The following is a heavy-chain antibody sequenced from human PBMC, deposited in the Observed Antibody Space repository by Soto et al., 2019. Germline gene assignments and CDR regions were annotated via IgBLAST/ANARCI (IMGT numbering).Heavy chain of an antibody. V-gene: IGHV1-69*13. CDR3: ARGFLEWLPTRNNWFDP. CDR2: IIPIFGTA. Sequence: ASVKVSCKASGGTFSSYAISWVRQAPGQGLEWMGGIIPIFGTANYAQKFQGRVTITADESTSTAYMELSSLRSEDTAVYYCARGFLEWLPTRNNWFDPWGQGTLVTVSS. J-gene: IGHJ5*02. CDR1: GGTFSSYA. D-gene: IGHD3-3*01.